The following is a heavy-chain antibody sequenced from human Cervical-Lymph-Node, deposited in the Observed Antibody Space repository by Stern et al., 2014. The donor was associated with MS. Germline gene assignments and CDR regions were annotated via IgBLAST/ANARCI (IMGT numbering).Heavy chain of an antibody. CDR3: AKGGQWMAVDY. CDR2: ISGGGGST. V-gene: IGHV3-23*04. CDR1: GLPFSNHA. D-gene: IGHD6-19*01. J-gene: IGHJ4*02. Sequence: VQLVQSGGGLVQPGGSLRLSCAASGLPFSNHAMTWVRQAPGKGLEWVSAISGGGGSTDYADSVKGWFTISRDNAKNTLYLQMNHLRAEDTAVYYCAKGGQWMAVDYWGQGTLVTVSS.